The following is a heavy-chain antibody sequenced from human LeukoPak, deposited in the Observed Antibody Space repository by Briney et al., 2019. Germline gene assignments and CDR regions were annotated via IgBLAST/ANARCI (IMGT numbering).Heavy chain of an antibody. D-gene: IGHD6-19*01. V-gene: IGHV3-11*01. Sequence: GGSLRLSCAASGFTFSDYYMSWLRQAPGKGLEWVSYIISSGSTIYYADSVKGRFTISRDNAKNSLYLQMNSLRAEDTAVYYCARAAVAGSLWGQGTLVTVSS. CDR3: ARAAVAGSL. CDR1: GFTFSDYY. J-gene: IGHJ4*02. CDR2: IISSGSTI.